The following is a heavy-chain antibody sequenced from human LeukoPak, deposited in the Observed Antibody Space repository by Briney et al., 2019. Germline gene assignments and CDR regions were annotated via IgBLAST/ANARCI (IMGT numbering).Heavy chain of an antibody. D-gene: IGHD3-3*01. CDR2: INAGNGNT. V-gene: IGHV1-3*01. J-gene: IGHJ4*02. CDR3: ARDRRFLEWLLFGY. CDR1: GYTFTSYA. Sequence: ASVKVSCTASGYTFTSYAMHWVRQAPGQRLEWMGWINAGNGNTKYSQKFQGRVTITRDTSASTAYMELSSLRSEDTAVYYCARDRRFLEWLLFGYWGQGTLVTVSS.